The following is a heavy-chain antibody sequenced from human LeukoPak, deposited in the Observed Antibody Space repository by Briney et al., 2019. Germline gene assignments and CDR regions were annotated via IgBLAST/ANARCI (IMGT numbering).Heavy chain of an antibody. CDR1: GFTFSSYG. V-gene: IGHV3-30*18. J-gene: IGHJ4*03. Sequence: GGSLRLSCAASGFTFSSYGMHWVRQAPGKGLEWVAVISYDGSNKYYADSVKGRFTISRDNSKNTLYLQMNSLSAEDTAVYYCAKERREMATSLDYWGQGTMVTVSS. CDR2: ISYDGSNK. CDR3: AKERREMATSLDY. D-gene: IGHD5-24*01.